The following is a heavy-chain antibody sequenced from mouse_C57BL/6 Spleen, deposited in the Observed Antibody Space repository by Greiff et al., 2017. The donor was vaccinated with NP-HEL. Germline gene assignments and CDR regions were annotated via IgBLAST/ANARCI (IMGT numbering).Heavy chain of an antibody. Sequence: EVQLVESGGGLVKPGGSLKLSCAASGFTFSSYAMSWVRQTPEKRLEWVATISDGGSYTYYPDNVKGRFTISRDNAKNNLYLQMSHLKSEDTAMYYCARDHGGDYWGQGTTLTVSS. CDR1: GFTFSSYA. CDR3: ARDHGGDY. J-gene: IGHJ2*01. V-gene: IGHV5-4*01. CDR2: ISDGGSYT.